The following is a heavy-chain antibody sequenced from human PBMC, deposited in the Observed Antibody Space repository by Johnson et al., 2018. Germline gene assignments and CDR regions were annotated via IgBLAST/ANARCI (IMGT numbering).Heavy chain of an antibody. CDR3: AKDVHPKYSAFWTRNGRDG. CDR2: ISGSVSST. D-gene: IGHD3-3*01. J-gene: IGHJ6*02. CDR1: GFTFSDYD. Sequence: VQLVESGGGLVQPGGSLRLSCAASGFTFSDYDMTWVRQAPGKGLEWVAAISGSVSSTYHADSVRGRFTISRDNSKNTLYLHMSGLRVVDTAMFYCAKDVHPKYSAFWTRNGRDGGGQGTTVTVAS. V-gene: IGHV3-23*04.